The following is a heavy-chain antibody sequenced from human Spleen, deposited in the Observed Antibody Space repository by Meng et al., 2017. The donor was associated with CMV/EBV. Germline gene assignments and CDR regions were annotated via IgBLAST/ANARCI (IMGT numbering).Heavy chain of an antibody. Sequence: GESLKISCAASGFTFSSYSMNWVRQAPGKGLEWVSYISSSSSTIYYADSVKGRFTISRDNAKNSLYLQMNSLRAEDTAVYYCPRVIPRYSSRWMEGFDPWGQGTLVTVSS. CDR2: ISSSSSTI. D-gene: IGHD6-13*01. V-gene: IGHV3-48*04. CDR3: PRVIPRYSSRWMEGFDP. J-gene: IGHJ5*02. CDR1: GFTFSSYS.